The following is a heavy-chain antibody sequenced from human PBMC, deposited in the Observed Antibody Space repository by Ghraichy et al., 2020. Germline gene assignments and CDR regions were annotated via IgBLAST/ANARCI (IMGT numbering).Heavy chain of an antibody. V-gene: IGHV1-69*13. Sequence: SVKVSCKASGGTFSSYAISWVRQAPGQGLEWMGGIIPIFGTANYAQKFQGRVTITADESTSTAYMELSSLRSEDTAVYYCARDGFDSSGYYYSYYGMDVWGQGTTVTVSS. J-gene: IGHJ6*02. CDR3: ARDGFDSSGYYYSYYGMDV. D-gene: IGHD3-22*01. CDR2: IIPIFGTA. CDR1: GGTFSSYA.